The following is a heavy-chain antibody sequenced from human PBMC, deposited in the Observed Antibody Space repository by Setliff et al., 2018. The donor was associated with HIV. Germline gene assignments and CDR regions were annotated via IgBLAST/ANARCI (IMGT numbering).Heavy chain of an antibody. J-gene: IGHJ3*02. Sequence: PSQTRSLTCSVSAGSISSYYCSWIRQPPGRGLEWNERIYTSGSTNSNPSLKSRVTISVETSKMQFSLKVNSVTAADTAVYYCARAPFYSGYDCHDSSGYYLDAFDIWGPGTMVTVSS. D-gene: IGHD3-22*01. V-gene: IGHV4-4*08. CDR1: AGSISSYY. CDR3: ARAPFYSGYDCHDSSGYYLDAFDI. CDR2: IYTSGST.